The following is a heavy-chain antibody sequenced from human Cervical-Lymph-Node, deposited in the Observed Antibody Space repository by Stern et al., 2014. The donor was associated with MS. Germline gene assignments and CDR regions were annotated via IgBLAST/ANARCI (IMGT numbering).Heavy chain of an antibody. J-gene: IGHJ5*02. CDR3: AKSTMQLVLFGWFDP. CDR2: IIASFGTA. D-gene: IGHD6-13*01. Sequence: VQLVQSGAEVKKPGSSVKVSCKASGVTFSSYAISWVRQAPGQGLDWMGGIIASFGTANYAQKFQGRVTITADESTSTAYMELSSLRSEDTAVYYCAKSTMQLVLFGWFDPWGQGTLVPVSS. V-gene: IGHV1-69*01. CDR1: GVTFSSYA.